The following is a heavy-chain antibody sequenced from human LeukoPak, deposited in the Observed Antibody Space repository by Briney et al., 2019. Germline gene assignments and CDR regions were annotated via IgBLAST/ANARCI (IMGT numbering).Heavy chain of an antibody. J-gene: IGHJ5*02. CDR1: GYGFSVVY. CDR3: ATSSSVTHTRDP. Sequence: ASVKVSCKASGYGFSVVYFNWVRQAPGQGLEWMGWINPHSGATNYAQRFQGRVSMDASIDTAYMELSRLTSDDTAVYYCATSSSVTHTRDPWGQGTLVTVSS. V-gene: IGHV1-2*02. D-gene: IGHD5/OR15-5a*01. CDR2: INPHSGAT.